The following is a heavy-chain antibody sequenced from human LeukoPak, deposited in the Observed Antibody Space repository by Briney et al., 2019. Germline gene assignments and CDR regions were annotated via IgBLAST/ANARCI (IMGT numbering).Heavy chain of an antibody. CDR3: ARTYYDFWSGYLYYMDV. D-gene: IGHD3-3*01. Sequence: PSETLSLTCTVSGGSISSYYWSWIRQPPGKGLEWIGYIYYSGSTNYNPSLKSRVTISVDTSKNQFSLKLSSVTAADTAVYYCARTYYDFWSGYLYYMDVWGKGTTVTVSS. V-gene: IGHV4-59*01. CDR2: IYYSGST. CDR1: GGSISSYY. J-gene: IGHJ6*03.